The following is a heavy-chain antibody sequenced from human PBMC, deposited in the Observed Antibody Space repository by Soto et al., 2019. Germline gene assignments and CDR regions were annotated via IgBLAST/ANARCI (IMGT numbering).Heavy chain of an antibody. D-gene: IGHD6-13*01. CDR1: GYSFTSYW. Sequence: PGESLKISCKGSGYSFTSYWISWVRQMPGKGLEWMGRIDPSDSYTNYSPSFQGHVTISADKSISTAYLQWSSLKASDTAMYYCARHNSLHSSSENWDQGTLVTVAS. CDR3: ARHNSLHSSSEN. J-gene: IGHJ4*02. CDR2: IDPSDSYT. V-gene: IGHV5-10-1*01.